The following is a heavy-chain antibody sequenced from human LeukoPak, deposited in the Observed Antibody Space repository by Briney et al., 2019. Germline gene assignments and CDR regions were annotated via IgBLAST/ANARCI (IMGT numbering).Heavy chain of an antibody. CDR2: ISGSSSTI. CDR1: GFTFSSYS. D-gene: IGHD6-6*01. Sequence: GGSLRLSCAASGFTFSSYSMNWVRQAPGKGLEWVSYISGSSSTIYYADSVKGRFTISRDNAKNSLYLQMNSLRAEDTAVYYCARARIAARHYYYYMDVWGKGTTVTVSS. CDR3: ARARIAARHYYYYMDV. J-gene: IGHJ6*03. V-gene: IGHV3-48*01.